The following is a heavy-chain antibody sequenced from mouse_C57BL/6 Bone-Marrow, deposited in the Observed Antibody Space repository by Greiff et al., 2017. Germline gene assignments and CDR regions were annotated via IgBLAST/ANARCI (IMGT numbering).Heavy chain of an antibody. CDR2: IDPSASYT. J-gene: IGHJ3*01. Sequence: QVQLQQPGAELVMPGASVKLSCKASGYTFTSYWMHWVKQRPGQGLEWIGEIDPSASYTNYNQKFKGKSTLTVDKSSSTAYMQLSSLTSEDSAVYYRARSRWFAYWGQGTLVTVSA. V-gene: IGHV1-69*01. CDR3: ARSRWFAY. CDR1: GYTFTSYW.